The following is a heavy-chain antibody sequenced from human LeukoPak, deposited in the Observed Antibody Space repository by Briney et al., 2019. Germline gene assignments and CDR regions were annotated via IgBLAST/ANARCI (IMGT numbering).Heavy chain of an antibody. V-gene: IGHV5-51*01. CDR3: ARLGGGKGIYHGFDI. CDR1: GYDFTSYW. D-gene: IGHD4-23*01. CDR2: IYADDYDT. Sequence: GESLKISCKGSGYDFTSYWITWVRQMPGKGLEWMGIIYADDYDTTYSPSFQGHVTISADKSINTAYLQWSGLKASDTAMYYSARLGGGKGIYHGFDIWGQGTMVTVSS. J-gene: IGHJ3*02.